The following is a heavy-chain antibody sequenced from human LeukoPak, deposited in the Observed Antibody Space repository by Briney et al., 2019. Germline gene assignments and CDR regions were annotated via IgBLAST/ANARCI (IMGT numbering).Heavy chain of an antibody. CDR2: ISSSSSYI. J-gene: IGHJ4*02. D-gene: IGHD3-22*01. CDR3: ALALWDYYDSSGYQDY. Sequence: GGSLRLSCAASGFTFSSYSMNWVRQAPGKGLEWVSSISSSSSYIYYADSVKGRFTISRDNAKNSLYLQMNSLRAEDTAVYYCALALWDYYDSSGYQDYWGQGTLVTVSS. CDR1: GFTFSSYS. V-gene: IGHV3-21*01.